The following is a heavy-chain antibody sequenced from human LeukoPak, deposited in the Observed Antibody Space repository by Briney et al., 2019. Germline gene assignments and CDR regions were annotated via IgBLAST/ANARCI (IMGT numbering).Heavy chain of an antibody. Sequence: NSSETLSLTCTVSGGSISSGGYYWSWIRQHPGKGLEWIGYIYYSGSTYYNPSLKSRVTISVDTSKNQFSLKLSSVTAADTAVYYCARGMLSRRGYSYGLVYWGQGTLVTVSS. CDR2: IYYSGST. CDR1: GGSISSGGYY. V-gene: IGHV4-31*03. CDR3: ARGMLSRRGYSYGLVY. J-gene: IGHJ4*02. D-gene: IGHD5-18*01.